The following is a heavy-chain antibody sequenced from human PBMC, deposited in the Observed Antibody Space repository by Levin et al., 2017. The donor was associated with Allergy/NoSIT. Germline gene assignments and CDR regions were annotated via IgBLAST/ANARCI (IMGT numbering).Heavy chain of an antibody. CDR2: ISGSGGST. D-gene: IGHD2-21*02. J-gene: IGHJ6*02. V-gene: IGHV3-23*01. Sequence: HPGGSLRLSCAASGFTFSSYAMSWVRQAPGKGLEWVSAISGSGGSTYYADSVKGRFTISRDNSKNTLYLQMNSLRAEDTAVYYCAKDRGQLGDWKDYGMDVWGQGTTVTVSS. CDR3: AKDRGQLGDWKDYGMDV. CDR1: GFTFSSYA.